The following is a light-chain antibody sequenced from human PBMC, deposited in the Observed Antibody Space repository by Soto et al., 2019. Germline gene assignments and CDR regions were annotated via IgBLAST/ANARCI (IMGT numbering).Light chain of an antibody. Sequence: EIVLTQSPATLSFSPGERATLSCRASQSVSSYLAWYQQKPGQAPRRLIYDASNRATGFPARLSGSGAGTDVTLTISSREPEDFAVYFCQQRTSWPPKHTFGRGTKLEIK. CDR3: QQRTSWPPKHT. CDR1: QSVSSY. V-gene: IGKV3-11*01. CDR2: DAS. J-gene: IGKJ2*01.